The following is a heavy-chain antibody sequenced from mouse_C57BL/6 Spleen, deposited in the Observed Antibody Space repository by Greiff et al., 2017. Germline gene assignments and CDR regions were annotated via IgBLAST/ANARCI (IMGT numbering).Heavy chain of an antibody. J-gene: IGHJ2*01. Sequence: EVQLQQPGAELVKPGASVKLSCKTSGYTFTSYWMHWVKQRPGQGLEWIGAIYPGNSDTSYNQKFKGKAKLTAVTSASTAYIELSSLTNEYSAVYYCTRTYDRYHDNWGQADTRTVSS. V-gene: IGHV1-5*01. CDR1: GYTFTSYW. CDR3: TRTYDRYHDN. CDR2: IYPGNSDT. D-gene: IGHD2-3*01.